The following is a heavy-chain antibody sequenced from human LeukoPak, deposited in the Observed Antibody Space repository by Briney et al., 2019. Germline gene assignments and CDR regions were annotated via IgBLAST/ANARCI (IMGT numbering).Heavy chain of an antibody. CDR1: GYRFTSYW. Sequence: GESLKISCKGSGYRFTSYWIGWVRQMPGKGLEWMGIINPGDSDTRYSPSFQGQVTISADKSITTAYLQCSSLKASDTAMYYCARLLPDARGMDVWGQGTMVTVSS. J-gene: IGHJ6*02. D-gene: IGHD2-2*01. CDR3: ARLLPDARGMDV. CDR2: INPGDSDT. V-gene: IGHV5-51*01.